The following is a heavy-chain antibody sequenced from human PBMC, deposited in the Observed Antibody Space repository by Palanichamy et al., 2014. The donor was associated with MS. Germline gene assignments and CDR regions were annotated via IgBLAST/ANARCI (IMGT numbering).Heavy chain of an antibody. Sequence: QVQLQESGPGLVKPSEALSVTCTVSGGSISGYYWSWIRQPPGKGLEWIGYVFYNGNTNYNPSLKSRVTISVDTSKNQFSLKMRSVTAADTAVYYCARGVTIFGVVTDFDYWGQGTLVTVSS. J-gene: IGHJ4*02. CDR1: GGSISGYY. V-gene: IGHV4-59*01. CDR2: VFYNGNT. D-gene: IGHD3-3*01. CDR3: ARGVTIFGVVTDFDY.